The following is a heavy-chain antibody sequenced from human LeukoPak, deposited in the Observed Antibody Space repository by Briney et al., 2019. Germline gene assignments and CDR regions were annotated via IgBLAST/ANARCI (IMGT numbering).Heavy chain of an antibody. CDR2: IYYRGST. CDR1: GGSISSSSYY. Sequence: PSETLSLTCTVSGGSISSSSYYWGWIRQPPGKGLEWIGRIYYRGSTYYNPSLKSRVTISVDTSKNQFSLKLSSVTAADTAVYYCARVDYNYYYMDVWGKGTTVTVSS. J-gene: IGHJ6*03. V-gene: IGHV4-39*07. CDR3: ARVDYNYYYMDV.